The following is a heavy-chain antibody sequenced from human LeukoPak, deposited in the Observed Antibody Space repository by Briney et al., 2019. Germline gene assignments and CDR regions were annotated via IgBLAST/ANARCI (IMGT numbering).Heavy chain of an antibody. CDR2: IIPIFGTA. CDR1: GYTFTSYG. CDR3: ARGELWFGELLSRPFDY. V-gene: IGHV1-69*13. Sequence: SVKVSCKASGYTFTSYGISWVRQAPGQGLEWMGGIIPIFGTANYAQKFQGRVTITADESTSTAYMELSRLRSDDTAVYYCARGELWFGELLSRPFDYWGQGTLVTVSS. D-gene: IGHD3-10*01. J-gene: IGHJ4*02.